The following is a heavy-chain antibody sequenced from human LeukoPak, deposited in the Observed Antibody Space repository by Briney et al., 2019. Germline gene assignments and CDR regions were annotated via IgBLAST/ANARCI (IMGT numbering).Heavy chain of an antibody. V-gene: IGHV3-21*01. J-gene: IGHJ5*02. CDR2: ISSSSSYI. CDR3: ATPPNWFDP. CDR1: GFTFSSYS. Sequence: GGSLRLSCAASGFTFSSYSMNWVRQAPGKGLEWVSSISSSSSYIYYADSVKGRFTISRDNAKNSLYLQMNSLRAEDTAVYYCATPPNWFDPWGQGPLVTVSS.